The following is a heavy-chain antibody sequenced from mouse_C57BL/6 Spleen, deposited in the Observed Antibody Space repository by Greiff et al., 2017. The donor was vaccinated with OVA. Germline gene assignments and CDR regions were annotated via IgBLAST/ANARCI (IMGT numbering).Heavy chain of an antibody. J-gene: IGHJ4*01. Sequence: ESGPGLVKPSQSLSLTCSVTGYSITSGYYWNWIRQFPGNKLEWMGYISYDGSNNYNPSLKNRISITRDTSKNQFFLKLNSVTTEDTATYYGARDYGSSYVRWYYAMDYWGQGTSVTVSS. V-gene: IGHV3-6*01. D-gene: IGHD1-1*01. CDR1: GYSITSGYY. CDR2: ISYDGSN. CDR3: ARDYGSSYVRWYYAMDY.